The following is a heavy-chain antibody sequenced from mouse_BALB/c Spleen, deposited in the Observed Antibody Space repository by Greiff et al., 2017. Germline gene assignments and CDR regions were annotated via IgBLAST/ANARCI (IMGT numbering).Heavy chain of an antibody. D-gene: IGHD1-1*01. Sequence: VQLQESGAELVRPGSSVKISCKASGYAFSSYWMNWVKQRPGQGLEWIGQIYPGDGDTNYNGKFKGKATLTADKSSSTAYMQLSSLTSEDTAVYYCARYYYGSSYRGAMDYWGQGTSVTVSS. J-gene: IGHJ4*01. V-gene: IGHV1-80*01. CDR1: GYAFSSYW. CDR3: ARYYYGSSYRGAMDY. CDR2: IYPGDGDT.